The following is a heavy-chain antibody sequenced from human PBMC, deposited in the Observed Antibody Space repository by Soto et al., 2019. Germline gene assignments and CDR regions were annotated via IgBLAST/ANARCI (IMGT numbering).Heavy chain of an antibody. V-gene: IGHV1-18*01. CDR3: ARVGCSSTSCSLGPLDY. CDR1: GYTFTSYG. J-gene: IGHJ4*02. D-gene: IGHD2-2*01. Sequence: QVPLVQSGAEVKKPGASVKVSCKASGYTFTSYGISWVRQAPGQGLEWMGWISAYNGNTNYAQKLQGRVTMTTDTSTSTAYMELRSLRADDTAVYYCARVGCSSTSCSLGPLDYWGQGTLVTVSS. CDR2: ISAYNGNT.